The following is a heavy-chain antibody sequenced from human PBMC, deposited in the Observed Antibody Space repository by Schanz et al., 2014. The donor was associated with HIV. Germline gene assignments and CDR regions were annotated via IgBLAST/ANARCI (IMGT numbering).Heavy chain of an antibody. CDR1: GDTSSSYA. CDR2: IIPIFGTA. D-gene: IGHD3-3*02. J-gene: IGHJ6*02. V-gene: IGHV1-69*01. Sequence: VQLEQSGAEVKKPGSSVKVSCKASGDTSSSYAINWVRQAPGQGLEWMGDIIPIFGTANYAQKFQGRVTIIADESTSTAYMELSSLRSADTAVYFCARAAFSSEYYYGMDVWGQGTTVTVSS. CDR3: ARAAFSSEYYYGMDV.